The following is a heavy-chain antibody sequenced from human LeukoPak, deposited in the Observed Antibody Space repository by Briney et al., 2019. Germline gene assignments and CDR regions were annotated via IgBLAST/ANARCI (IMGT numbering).Heavy chain of an antibody. Sequence: RGSLRHSCVASGFTFSSYSVNWVRQAPGKGVEWVSSISSSSSYIYYADSVKGRFTISRDNAKTSLYLQMNSLRAEDTAVYYCAREQEVDDSSGYYAYYYYYGMDVWGQGTTVTVPS. CDR2: ISSSSSYI. V-gene: IGHV3-21*01. D-gene: IGHD3-22*01. CDR3: AREQEVDDSSGYYAYYYYYGMDV. CDR1: GFTFSSYS. J-gene: IGHJ6*01.